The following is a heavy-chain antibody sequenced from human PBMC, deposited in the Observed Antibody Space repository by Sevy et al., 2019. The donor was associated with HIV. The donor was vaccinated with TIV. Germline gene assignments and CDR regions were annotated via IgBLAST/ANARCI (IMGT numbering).Heavy chain of an antibody. V-gene: IGHV3-74*01. D-gene: IGHD3-3*01. CDR2: INGDGNSP. CDR1: GFTFSKYW. J-gene: IGHJ6*02. Sequence: GGSRRLSCEVSGFTFSKYWMHWVRQAPGKGLVWVSRINGDGNSPIYADSVQGRFTISRDNAKNTLFLQMNSLRAEDTGIYYCAREGVDFWSGPVDYYYGMDVWGQGTTVTVSS. CDR3: AREGVDFWSGPVDYYYGMDV.